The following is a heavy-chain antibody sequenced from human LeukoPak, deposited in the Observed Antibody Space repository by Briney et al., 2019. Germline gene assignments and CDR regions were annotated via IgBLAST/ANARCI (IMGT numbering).Heavy chain of an antibody. V-gene: IGHV3-48*02. CDR1: GFFFSRYA. D-gene: IGHD6-19*01. CDR3: ARRSMTRQQIAVAGVDY. Sequence: GGSLRLSCVASGFFFSRYAMSCVRPAPGTGLEWVSCISSSISTIYYTHSVKGRFTISTDDAKNSLYLQMNSLRDEDTAVYYCARRSMTRQQIAVAGVDYWGQGTLVTVSS. J-gene: IGHJ4*02. CDR2: ISSSISTI.